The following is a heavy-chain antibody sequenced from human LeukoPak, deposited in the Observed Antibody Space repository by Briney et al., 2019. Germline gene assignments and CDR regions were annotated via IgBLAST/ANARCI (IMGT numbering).Heavy chain of an antibody. J-gene: IGHJ4*02. D-gene: IGHD3-22*01. CDR1: GFTFSSYG. Sequence: GGSLRLSCAASGFTFSSYGMHWVRQAPGKGLEWVAFIRYDGSNKYYADSVKGRFTISRDNSKNTLYLQMNSLRAEDTAVYYCAKDRDYYDSSGYYYTFDYWGQGTLVTISS. CDR2: IRYDGSNK. CDR3: AKDRDYYDSSGYYYTFDY. V-gene: IGHV3-30*02.